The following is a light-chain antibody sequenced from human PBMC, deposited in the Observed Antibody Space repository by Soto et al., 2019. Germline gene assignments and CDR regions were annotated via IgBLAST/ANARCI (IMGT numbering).Light chain of an antibody. J-gene: IGLJ1*01. CDR2: EVS. CDR1: SSDIGGYTY. Sequence: QSVLTQPPYASGSPGQSVTISCTGTSSDIGGYTYVSWYQHHPGKAPKLMIYEVSKRPSGVPDRFSGSKSGNTASLTVSGLQAEDEADYYCTSYAGSNSYVFGTGTKVTVL. V-gene: IGLV2-8*01. CDR3: TSYAGSNSYV.